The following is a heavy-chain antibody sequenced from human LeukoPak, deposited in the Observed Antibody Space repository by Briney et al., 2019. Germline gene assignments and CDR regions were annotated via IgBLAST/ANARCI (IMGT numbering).Heavy chain of an antibody. V-gene: IGHV3-33*01. Sequence: PGRSLRLSCAASGFTFSSYGMHWVRQAPGKWLGWVAVIWYDGSNKYYGDSVKGRFTISRDNSKKTLYLQMNSLRVEDTAVYYCARGDGYNDAEYLQHWGQGTLVTVS. D-gene: IGHD5-24*01. J-gene: IGHJ1*01. CDR1: GFTFSSYG. CDR2: IWYDGSNK. CDR3: ARGDGYNDAEYLQH.